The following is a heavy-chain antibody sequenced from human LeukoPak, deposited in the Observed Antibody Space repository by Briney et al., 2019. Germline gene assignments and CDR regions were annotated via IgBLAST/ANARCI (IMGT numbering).Heavy chain of an antibody. CDR2: IKQDGTQK. Sequence: PGGSLRLSCTATGFTFSSYWMSWVRQAPGTGLEWVANIKQDGTQKYYVDSVKGRFTISRDNAKNSLYLQMNSLRAEDTAVYYCARWTIRSFDWLLPDYFDYWGQGTLVTVSS. V-gene: IGHV3-7*01. J-gene: IGHJ4*02. D-gene: IGHD3-9*01. CDR1: GFTFSSYW. CDR3: ARWTIRSFDWLLPDYFDY.